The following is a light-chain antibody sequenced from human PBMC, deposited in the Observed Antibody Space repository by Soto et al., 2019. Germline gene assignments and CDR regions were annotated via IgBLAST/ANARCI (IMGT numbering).Light chain of an antibody. CDR1: QDINNY. CDR3: QQYGNLLWR. J-gene: IGKJ1*01. CDR2: DAS. V-gene: IGKV1-33*01. Sequence: DIQMTQSPSSLSASVGDRVTITCQASQDINNYLNWYQQKSGKAPELLIYDASNLETGVPSRFSGSRSGTHFTFTISGLQPEDFATYYCQQYGNLLWRFGQGTKVEI.